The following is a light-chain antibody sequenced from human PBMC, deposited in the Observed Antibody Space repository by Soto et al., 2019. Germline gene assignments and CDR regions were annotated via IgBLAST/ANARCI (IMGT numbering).Light chain of an antibody. J-gene: IGLJ2*01. V-gene: IGLV2-23*01. CDR1: SSDVGSYNL. Sequence: QYVLTQPASVSGSPGQSITISCTGTSSDVGSYNLVSWYQHHPGKAPKLMIYEGSKRPSGVSNRFSGSKSGNTASRTISGLQAEDEANYYCCSYAGSSTSLFGGGTKLTVL. CDR3: CSYAGSSTSL. CDR2: EGS.